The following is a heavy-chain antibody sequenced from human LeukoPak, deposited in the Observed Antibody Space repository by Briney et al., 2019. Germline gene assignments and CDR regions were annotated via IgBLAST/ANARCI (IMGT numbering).Heavy chain of an antibody. Sequence: ASVKVSCKASGYTFTGYYMHWVRQAPGQGLEWMGWMNPNSGNTGYAQKFQGRVTMTRNTSISTAYMELSSLRSEDTAVYYCARVKGLRYFDWIDYWGQGTLVTVSS. V-gene: IGHV1-8*02. CDR2: MNPNSGNT. CDR3: ARVKGLRYFDWIDY. D-gene: IGHD3-9*01. CDR1: GYTFTGYY. J-gene: IGHJ4*02.